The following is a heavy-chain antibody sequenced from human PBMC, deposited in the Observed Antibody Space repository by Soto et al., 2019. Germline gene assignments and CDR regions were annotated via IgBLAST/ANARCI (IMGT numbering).Heavy chain of an antibody. V-gene: IGHV3-30*02. CDR2: ITNDGNNE. CDR3: AKGGPGGGTPLYYGMDV. Sequence: PGGSLRLSCAASGFVFSSYGMHWVRQAPGKGLEWVALITNDGNNEHYRESVKGRFSISRDKSTNTVDLLMNRLRPEDTGTYYCAKGGPGGGTPLYYGMDVWGQGTTVTVSS. CDR1: GFVFSSYG. D-gene: IGHD2-15*01. J-gene: IGHJ6*02.